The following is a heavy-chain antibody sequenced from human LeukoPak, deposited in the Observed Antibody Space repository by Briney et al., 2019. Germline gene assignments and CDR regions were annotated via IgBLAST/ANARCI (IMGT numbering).Heavy chain of an antibody. CDR3: ARSRESFGVIIPSWFDP. Sequence: SETLSLTCTVSGGSISSYYWSWIRQPPGKGLEWIGYIHHSGSTNYSPSLKSRVTISVDTSKNRFSLRLSSLTAADTAVYYCARSRESFGVIIPSWFDPWGQGTLVTVSS. V-gene: IGHV4-59*08. J-gene: IGHJ5*02. D-gene: IGHD3-3*01. CDR1: GGSISSYY. CDR2: IHHSGST.